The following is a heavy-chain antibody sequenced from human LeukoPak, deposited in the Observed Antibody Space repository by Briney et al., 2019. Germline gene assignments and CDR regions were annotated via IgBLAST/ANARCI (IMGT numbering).Heavy chain of an antibody. CDR3: ARGVPGALAGFDI. CDR1: GYTFTKYG. J-gene: IGHJ4*02. Sequence: SVSLSCKASGYTFTKYGISWVRQAPGQGLEWMGWISTYIGITNYAQRFQGRVTMTTETSTTTAYMELKSLRSDDTAVYYCARGVPGALAGFDIWGQGTLVSVSS. CDR2: ISTYIGIT. V-gene: IGHV1-18*01. D-gene: IGHD2-2*01.